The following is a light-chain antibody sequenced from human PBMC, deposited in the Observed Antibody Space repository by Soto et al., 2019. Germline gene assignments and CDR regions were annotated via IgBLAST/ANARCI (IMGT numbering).Light chain of an antibody. Sequence: QSALTQPRSVSESPGQSATISCTGTSSDVGAYDYVSWYQQHPGKAPQLMIYDVTKRPSGVPHRFSGSRSGNTASLTISGLQAEDDADYYCCSYAGSYTWVFGGGTKVTVL. CDR1: SSDVGAYDY. V-gene: IGLV2-11*01. J-gene: IGLJ2*01. CDR3: CSYAGSYTWV. CDR2: DVT.